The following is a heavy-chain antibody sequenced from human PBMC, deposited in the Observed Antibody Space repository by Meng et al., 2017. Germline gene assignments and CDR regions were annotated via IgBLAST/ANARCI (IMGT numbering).Heavy chain of an antibody. Sequence: SGPTLVKPTETLTLTCTVSGFSLSNARMGVSWIRQPPGKALEWLAHIFSDDEKSYSTSLKSRLTIPKDTSKSQVVLTMTNMGPVDTATYYCARIHSSNWYPYYYYYGMDVWGQGTTVTVSS. CDR1: GFSLSNARMG. V-gene: IGHV2-26*01. CDR2: IFSDDEK. CDR3: ARIHSSNWYPYYYYYGMDV. D-gene: IGHD6-13*01. J-gene: IGHJ6*02.